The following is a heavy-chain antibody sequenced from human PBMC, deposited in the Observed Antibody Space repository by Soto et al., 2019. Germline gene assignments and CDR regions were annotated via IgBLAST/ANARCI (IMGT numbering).Heavy chain of an antibody. Sequence: SETLSLTCTVSGGSISSGDYYWSWIRQPPGKGLEWIGYIYYSGSTYYNPSLKSRVTISVDTSKNQFSLKLSSVTAADTAVYYCARAIECYYDSSGYYPEYFQHWGQGTLVTVSS. CDR1: GGSISSGDYY. V-gene: IGHV4-30-4*01. CDR3: ARAIECYYDSSGYYPEYFQH. D-gene: IGHD3-22*01. J-gene: IGHJ1*01. CDR2: IYYSGST.